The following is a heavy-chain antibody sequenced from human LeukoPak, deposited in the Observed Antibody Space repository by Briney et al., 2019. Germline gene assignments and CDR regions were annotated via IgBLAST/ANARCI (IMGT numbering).Heavy chain of an antibody. V-gene: IGHV3-7*01. J-gene: IGHJ4*02. D-gene: IGHD2-8*01. CDR1: GFTFNRYW. CDR3: ATICCSNGVCYYFDY. CDR2: IKQDGSEK. Sequence: GGSLKLSCAASGFTFNRYWMSWVRQAPGKGLEWVANIKQDGSEKYYVDSVKGRFTISRDNVQNSLYLVINSLRAEDTAIYYCATICCSNGVCYYFDYWGQGTLVTVSS.